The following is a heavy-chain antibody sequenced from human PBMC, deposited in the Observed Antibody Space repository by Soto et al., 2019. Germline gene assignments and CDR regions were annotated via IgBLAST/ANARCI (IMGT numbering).Heavy chain of an antibody. CDR2: TYYRSKWYN. D-gene: IGHD6-19*01. CDR3: ARSGHRQWPTLYYFDY. J-gene: IGHJ4*02. V-gene: IGHV6-1*01. CDR1: GDSVSSNSAA. Sequence: SPTLSLTCAISGDSVSSNSAAWNWIRQSPSRGLEWLGRTYYRSKWYNDYAVSVKSRITINPDTSKNQFSLQLNSVTPEDTAVYYCARSGHRQWPTLYYFDYWGQGTLVTVSS.